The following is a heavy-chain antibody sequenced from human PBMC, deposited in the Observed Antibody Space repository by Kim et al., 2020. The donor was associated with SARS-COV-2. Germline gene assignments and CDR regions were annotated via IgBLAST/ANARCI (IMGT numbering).Heavy chain of an antibody. J-gene: IGHJ2*01. CDR3: AKDQIGAYDSGSYFTFDF. CDR1: GFTFSTYG. V-gene: IGHV3-30*18. CDR2: ISYDGSNK. Sequence: GGSLRLSCAASGFTFSTYGMHWVRQAPGKGLEWVAVISYDGSNKYYGDSVKGRFTISRDNSKNTLYLQMNSLRAEDTAVYFCAKDQIGAYDSGSYFTFDFWGRGTLVTVSS. D-gene: IGHD3-10*01.